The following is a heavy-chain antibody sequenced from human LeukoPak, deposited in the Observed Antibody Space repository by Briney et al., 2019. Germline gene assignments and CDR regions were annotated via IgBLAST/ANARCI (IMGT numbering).Heavy chain of an antibody. CDR3: AREGGMSGWYLGSFDY. J-gene: IGHJ4*02. D-gene: IGHD6-19*01. CDR1: SGSVNIGASY. V-gene: IGHV4-39*07. CDR2: VYSTGGT. Sequence: PSETLSLTCTVSSGSVNIGASYWGWVRQSPGVGLEWIGTVYSTGGTYYNPSLRSRLTISLDASKRQFSLKMTSVTAADTAVYYCAREGGMSGWYLGSFDYWGQGTLVTVSS.